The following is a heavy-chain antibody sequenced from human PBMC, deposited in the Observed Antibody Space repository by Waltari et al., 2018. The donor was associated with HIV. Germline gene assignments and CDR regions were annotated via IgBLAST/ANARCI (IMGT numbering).Heavy chain of an antibody. CDR1: GLTFRSFG. J-gene: IGHJ6*02. D-gene: IGHD6-19*01. Sequence: EMQLVESGGGLVKPGGSLRLSCAASGLTFRSFGIIWVRRAPGKGLELVSSISTASTYIDYGDSVKGRFTISRDNAKNSLYLQMNSLRAEDTAVYFCARSSVPVGPLYGMDVWGQGTTVTVAS. CDR3: ARSSVPVGPLYGMDV. CDR2: ISTASTYI. V-gene: IGHV3-21*02.